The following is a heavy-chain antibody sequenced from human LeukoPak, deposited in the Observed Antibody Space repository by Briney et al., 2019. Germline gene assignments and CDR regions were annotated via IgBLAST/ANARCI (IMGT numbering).Heavy chain of an antibody. CDR3: ARFSQTTYYDSSGYYN. CDR1: GGSFSGYY. V-gene: IGHV4-34*01. Sequence: PSETLSLTCAVYGGSFSGYYWSWIRQPPGKGLEWIGEINHSGSTNYNPSLKSRVTISVDTSKNQFSLKLSSVTAADTAVYYCARFSQTTYYDSSGYYNWGQGTLVTVSS. CDR2: INHSGST. D-gene: IGHD3-22*01. J-gene: IGHJ4*02.